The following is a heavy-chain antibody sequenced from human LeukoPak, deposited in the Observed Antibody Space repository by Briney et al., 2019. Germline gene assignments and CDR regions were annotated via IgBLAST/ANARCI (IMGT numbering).Heavy chain of an antibody. CDR1: GGSISSTSYY. J-gene: IGHJ4*02. V-gene: IGHV4-39*01. Sequence: SETLSLTCTVSGGSISSTSYYWGWIRQPPGKGLEWIGSIYYSGSTYYNPSLKSRVTISVDTSKNQFSLKLSSVTAADTAVYYCATPLRWPSYFDYWGQGTLVTVSS. D-gene: IGHD4-23*01. CDR3: ATPLRWPSYFDY. CDR2: IYYSGST.